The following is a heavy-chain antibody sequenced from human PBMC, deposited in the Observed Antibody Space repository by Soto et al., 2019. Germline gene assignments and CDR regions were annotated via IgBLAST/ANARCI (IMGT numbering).Heavy chain of an antibody. CDR3: ARVPYYYDSSGYYPLFDY. D-gene: IGHD3-22*01. CDR1: GGSISSGDYY. V-gene: IGHV4-30-4*01. J-gene: IGHJ4*02. Sequence: QVQLQESGPGLVKPSQTLSLTCTVSGGSISSGDYYWSWIRQPPGKGLEWIGYIYYSESTYYNPSLKSRVTISVDTSKNQFSLKLSSVTAADTAVYYCARVPYYYDSSGYYPLFDYWGQGTLVTVSS. CDR2: IYYSEST.